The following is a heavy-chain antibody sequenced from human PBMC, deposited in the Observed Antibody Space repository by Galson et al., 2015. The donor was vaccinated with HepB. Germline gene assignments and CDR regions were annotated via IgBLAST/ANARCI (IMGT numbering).Heavy chain of an antibody. J-gene: IGHJ1*01. V-gene: IGHV1-8*01. CDR2: MNPASGNT. CDR3: ARGRDRAFVWNYGRKSDFQP. CDR1: AYSFLDFD. Sequence: KVSCKASAYSFLDFDINWVRQAPGQGLEWMGWMNPASGNTATAQKFQGRLSMTTNTSITTAYMELSSLRSEDTAVYFCARGRDRAFVWNYGRKSDFQPWGQGTLVTVSS. D-gene: IGHD1-7*01.